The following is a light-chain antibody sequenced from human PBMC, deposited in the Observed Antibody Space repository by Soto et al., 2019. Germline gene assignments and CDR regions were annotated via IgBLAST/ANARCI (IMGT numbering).Light chain of an antibody. Sequence: QSVLTQPPSVSGAPGQRVTISCTGSSSNIGAGYDAHWYQQLPGTAPKLLISGNSNRPSGVPDRFSGSKSGTSASLAITGLQAEDEADYYCQSYDSRLSGYVFGTGTKVTVL. CDR1: SSNIGAGYD. CDR2: GNS. CDR3: QSYDSRLSGYV. V-gene: IGLV1-40*01. J-gene: IGLJ1*01.